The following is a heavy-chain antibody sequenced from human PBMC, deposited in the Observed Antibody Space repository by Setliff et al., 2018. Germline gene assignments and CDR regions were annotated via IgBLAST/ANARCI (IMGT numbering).Heavy chain of an antibody. Sequence: SVKVSCKASGGTFSSYTISWVRQAPGQGLEWMGRIIPILGIANYAQKFQGRVTITADKSTSTAYMELSSLRSEDTAVYYCARDISLGKAAVWFGELKGWFGPWGQGTQVTVSS. CDR3: ARDISLGKAAVWFGELKGWFGP. J-gene: IGHJ5*02. D-gene: IGHD3-10*01. CDR2: IIPILGIA. CDR1: GGTFSSYT. V-gene: IGHV1-69*04.